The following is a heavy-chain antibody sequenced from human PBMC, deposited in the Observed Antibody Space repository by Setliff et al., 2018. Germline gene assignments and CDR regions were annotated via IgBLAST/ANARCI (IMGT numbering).Heavy chain of an antibody. CDR1: GFIFSSHW. CDR2: IKQDGSEK. J-gene: IGHJ6*02. V-gene: IGHV3-7*01. D-gene: IGHD3-16*01. Sequence: TGGSLRLSCAASGFIFSSHWMHWVRQAPGKGLQWVGNIKQDGSEKYYVDSVKGRFTISRDNAKNSLYLQMNSLRVEDTAVYYCAREGGDDSKWYNNDMDVWGQGTTVTVSS. CDR3: AREGGDDSKWYNNDMDV.